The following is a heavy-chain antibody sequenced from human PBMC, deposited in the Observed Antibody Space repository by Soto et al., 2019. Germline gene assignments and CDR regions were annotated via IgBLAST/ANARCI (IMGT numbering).Heavy chain of an antibody. Sequence: ASVKVSCKASGYTFTSYDINWVRQATGQGLEWMGWMNPNSGNTGYAQKFQGRVTMTRNTSISTAYMELSSLRSEDTAVYYCARSPPGGSSKEARHWFDPWGQGTLVTVSS. V-gene: IGHV1-8*01. CDR1: GYTFTSYD. J-gene: IGHJ5*02. D-gene: IGHD6-6*01. CDR2: MNPNSGNT. CDR3: ARSPPGGSSKEARHWFDP.